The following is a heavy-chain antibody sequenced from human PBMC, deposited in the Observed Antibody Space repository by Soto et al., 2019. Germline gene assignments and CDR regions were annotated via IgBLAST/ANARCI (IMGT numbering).Heavy chain of an antibody. CDR1: GGSFSGYY. CDR3: ATSTYYDFWSGYLGFDP. D-gene: IGHD3-3*01. J-gene: IGHJ5*02. CDR2: INHSGST. V-gene: IGHV4-34*01. Sequence: PSETLSLTCAVYGGSFSGYYWRWIRQPPGKGLEWIGEINHSGSTNYNPSLKSRVTISVDTSKNQFSLKLSSVTAADKAVYYCATSTYYDFWSGYLGFDPWGQGTLVTVSS.